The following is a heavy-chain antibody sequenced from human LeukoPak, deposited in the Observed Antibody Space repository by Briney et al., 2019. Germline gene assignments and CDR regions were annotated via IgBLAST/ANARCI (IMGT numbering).Heavy chain of an antibody. V-gene: IGHV3-33*08. CDR3: ARDARRAFDI. CDR1: GFTFSSYA. Sequence: GGSLRLSCAASGFTFSSYAMSWVRQAPGKGLEWVAVIWYDGSERYYADSVKGRFTISRDNSRNTAYLQMNSLRVEDTAVYFCARDARRAFDIWGQGTMVTVSS. J-gene: IGHJ3*02. CDR2: IWYDGSER.